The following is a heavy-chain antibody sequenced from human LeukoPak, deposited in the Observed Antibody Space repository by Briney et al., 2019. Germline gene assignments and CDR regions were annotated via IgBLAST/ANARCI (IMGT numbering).Heavy chain of an antibody. Sequence: GGSLRLSCSASGFTFGDHAMSWVRQAPGKGLEWAGFIRSIGYGGTTEYAASVEGRFSLSRDDSKSFVYLQMSSLKAEDTAVYYCTRVRSGNDFDYWGQGTLVTVSS. CDR3: TRVRSGNDFDY. CDR2: IRSIGYGGTT. J-gene: IGHJ4*02. D-gene: IGHD3-10*01. CDR1: GFTFGDHA. V-gene: IGHV3-49*04.